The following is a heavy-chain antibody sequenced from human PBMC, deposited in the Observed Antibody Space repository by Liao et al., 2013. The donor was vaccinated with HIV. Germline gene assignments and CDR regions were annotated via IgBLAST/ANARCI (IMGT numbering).Heavy chain of an antibody. J-gene: IGHJ2*01. CDR1: GGSISSSDCY. D-gene: IGHD1-26*01. CDR2: IYYIGST. V-gene: IGHV4-39*07. Sequence: QLQLQESGPGLVKPSETLSLTCTVSGGSISSSDCYWGWIRQPPGKGLEWIGSIYYIGSTYYNPSLKSRVTISVDTSKNQFSLKLSSVTAADTAVYYCARVQWXPAPNWYSDLWGRGTLVIVSS. CDR3: ARVQWXPAPNWYSDL.